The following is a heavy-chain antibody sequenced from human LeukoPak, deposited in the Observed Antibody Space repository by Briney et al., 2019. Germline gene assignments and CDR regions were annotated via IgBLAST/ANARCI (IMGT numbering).Heavy chain of an antibody. CDR1: GFTFSSYS. CDR3: ARVGDCSSTSCYYYYYYMDV. CDR2: ISRGSSTI. D-gene: IGHD2-2*01. J-gene: IGHJ6*03. V-gene: IGHV3-48*01. Sequence: GGSLRLSCAASGFTFSSYSMNWVRQAPGKGLEWVSYISRGSSTIYYADSVKGRFTISRDNAKNSLYLQMNSLRAEDTAVYYCARVGDCSSTSCYYYYYYMDVWGKGTTVTVSS.